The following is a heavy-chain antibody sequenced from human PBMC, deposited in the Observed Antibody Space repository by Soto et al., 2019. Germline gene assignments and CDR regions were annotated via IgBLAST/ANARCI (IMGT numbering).Heavy chain of an antibody. CDR1: GGSISSYY. V-gene: IGHV4-59*01. J-gene: IGHJ3*02. D-gene: IGHD3-22*01. CDR2: IYYSGST. CDR3: ARDKGSGYYHDAFDI. Sequence: SETLSLTCTVSGGSISSYYWSWIRQPPGKGLEWIGYIYYSGSTNYNPSLKSRVTISVDTSKNQFSLKLSSVTAADTAVYYCARDKGSGYYHDAFDIWGQGTMVT.